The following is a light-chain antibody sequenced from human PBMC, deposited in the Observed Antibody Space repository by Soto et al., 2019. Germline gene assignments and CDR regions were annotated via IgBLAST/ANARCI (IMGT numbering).Light chain of an antibody. J-gene: IGKJ2*01. V-gene: IGKV3-20*01. CDR3: QRYVSSPYT. CDR1: QSVSSY. CDR2: GAS. Sequence: EIVLTQSPGTLSLSPGERVTLSCRATQSVSSYLAWYQQKYGQAPRLLIYGASSRATGIPDRFSGSGSGTDFALTISRLEPEDFAVYYCQRYVSSPYTFGQGTQLEIK.